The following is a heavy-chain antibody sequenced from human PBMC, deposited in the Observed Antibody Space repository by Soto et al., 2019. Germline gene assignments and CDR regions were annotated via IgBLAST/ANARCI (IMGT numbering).Heavy chain of an antibody. D-gene: IGHD3-10*01. CDR1: GFTFSRYG. J-gene: IGHJ3*02. V-gene: IGHV3-33*01. CDR2: IWYDGSNK. Sequence: GGSLRLSCAAAGFTFSRYGMQWVRQAPGKGLEWVAVIWYDGSNKYYADSVKGRFTISRDNSKNTLYLQMNSLRAEDTAVYYCARDSAYGSGSPNDAFDIWGQGTMVTVSS. CDR3: ARDSAYGSGSPNDAFDI.